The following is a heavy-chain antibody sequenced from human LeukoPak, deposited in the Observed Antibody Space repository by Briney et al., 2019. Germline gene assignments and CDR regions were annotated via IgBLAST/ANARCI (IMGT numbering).Heavy chain of an antibody. V-gene: IGHV3-23*01. D-gene: IGHD1-26*01. CDR1: GFTFSSYG. Sequence: PGGFLRLSCPASGFTFSSYGMSWVRQAPGKGLEWVAAISAGGDLTNYADSVKGRFTISRDSSKNMLYVQMNSLRAEDTAIYYCAKGLISSATYFSYFDYWGQGTLVTVSS. CDR3: AKGLISSATYFSYFDY. J-gene: IGHJ4*02. CDR2: ISAGGDLT.